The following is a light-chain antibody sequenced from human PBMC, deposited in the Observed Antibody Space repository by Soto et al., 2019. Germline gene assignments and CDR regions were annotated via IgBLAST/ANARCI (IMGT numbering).Light chain of an antibody. CDR2: NTT. V-gene: IGLV8-61*01. J-gene: IGLJ2*01. CDR1: SGSVSTSYH. Sequence: QTVVTQEPSFSVSPGGTVILTCGLTSGSVSTSYHPRWYQQSPGLAPRTLIYNTTTRSSGVPDRFSGSILGNKAALTITGAQSDDESDYLCALYVGSGTVVFGGGTKLTVL. CDR3: ALYVGSGTVV.